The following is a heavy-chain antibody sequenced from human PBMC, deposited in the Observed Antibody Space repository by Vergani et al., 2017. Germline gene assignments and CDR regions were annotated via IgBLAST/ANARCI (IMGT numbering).Heavy chain of an antibody. V-gene: IGHV4-4*07. D-gene: IGHD2-15*01. J-gene: IGHJ5*02. CDR2: IYTSGST. Sequence: QVQLQESGPGLVKPSETLSLTCTVSGGSISSYYWSWIRQPAGKGLEWIGRIYTSGSTNYNPSLKSRVTISVDTSKNQFSLKLSSVTAADTAVYYCARGNIVVVVAATWFDPWGQGTLVTVSS. CDR3: ARGNIVVVVAATWFDP. CDR1: GGSISSYY.